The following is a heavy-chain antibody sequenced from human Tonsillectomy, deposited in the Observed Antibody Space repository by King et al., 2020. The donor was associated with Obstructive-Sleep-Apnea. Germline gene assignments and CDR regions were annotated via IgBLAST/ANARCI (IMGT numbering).Heavy chain of an antibody. V-gene: IGHV3-23*04. J-gene: IGHJ2*01. Sequence: VQLVESGGGLVQPGGSLRLSCAASGFTFSSYAMSWVRQAPGKGLEWVSAISGSGGSTYYADSVKGRFTISRDNSKNTLYLQMNSLRAEDTAVYYCAKDWGIAVAGILGVGYFDLWGRGTLVTVSS. D-gene: IGHD6-19*01. CDR3: AKDWGIAVAGILGVGYFDL. CDR2: ISGSGGST. CDR1: GFTFSSYA.